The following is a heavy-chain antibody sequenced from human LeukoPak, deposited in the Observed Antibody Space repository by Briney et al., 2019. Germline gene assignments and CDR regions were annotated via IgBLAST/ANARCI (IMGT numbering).Heavy chain of an antibody. Sequence: SVKVSCKASGGTFSNYAISWVRQAPGQGLEWMGGIIPIFGTANYAQKFQGRVTITTDESTSTAYMELSSLRSEDTAVYYCARSIVVVPAANSVDYYYYMDVWGKGTTVTVSS. D-gene: IGHD2-2*01. V-gene: IGHV1-69*05. J-gene: IGHJ6*03. CDR3: ARSIVVVPAANSVDYYYYMDV. CDR1: GGTFSNYA. CDR2: IIPIFGTA.